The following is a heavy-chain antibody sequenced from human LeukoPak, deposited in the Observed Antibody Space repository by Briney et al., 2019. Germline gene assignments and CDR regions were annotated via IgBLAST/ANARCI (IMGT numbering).Heavy chain of an antibody. D-gene: IGHD2-8*01. Sequence: GGSLRLSCAASGFTFSSYAMRWVRQAPGKGLEWVAVIWYGGSNEYYADSVKGRFTISRDNSKTTLYLQMNSLRAEDTAVYYCAKAAVGYCTNGICYRRDSFHYYYMDVWGKGTTVTVSS. CDR1: GFTFSSYA. CDR3: AKAAVGYCTNGICYRRDSFHYYYMDV. V-gene: IGHV3-30*02. CDR2: IWYGGSNE. J-gene: IGHJ6*03.